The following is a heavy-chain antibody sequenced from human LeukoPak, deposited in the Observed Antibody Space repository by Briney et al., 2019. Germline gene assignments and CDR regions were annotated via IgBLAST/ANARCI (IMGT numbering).Heavy chain of an antibody. J-gene: IGHJ4*02. CDR1: GFTFSSYS. V-gene: IGHV3-21*01. Sequence: GGSLRLSCAASGFTFSSYSMNWVRQAPGKGLEWVSSISSSSSYIYYADSVKGRFTISRDNAKNSLYLQMNSLRAEDTAVYHCARDYVNLYYFDYWGQGTLVTVSS. CDR2: ISSSSSYI. D-gene: IGHD3-16*01. CDR3: ARDYVNLYYFDY.